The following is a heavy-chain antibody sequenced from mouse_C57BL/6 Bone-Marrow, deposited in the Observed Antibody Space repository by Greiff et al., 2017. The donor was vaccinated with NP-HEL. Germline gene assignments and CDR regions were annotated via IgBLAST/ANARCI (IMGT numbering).Heavy chain of an antibody. CDR3: ARATGWAMDY. J-gene: IGHJ4*01. D-gene: IGHD4-1*01. CDR2: INPSTGGT. V-gene: IGHV1-42*01. CDR1: GYSFTGYY. Sequence: EVKVVESGPELVKPGASVKISCKASGYSFTGYYMNWVKQSPEKSLEWIGEINPSTGGTTYNQKFKAKATLTVDKSSSTAYMQLKSLTSEDSAVYYCARATGWAMDYWGQGTSVTVSS.